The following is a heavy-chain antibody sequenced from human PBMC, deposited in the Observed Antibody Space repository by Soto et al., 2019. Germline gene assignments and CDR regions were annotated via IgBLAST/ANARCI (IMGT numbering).Heavy chain of an antibody. CDR3: ARVGNYDILTGYKYFDY. CDR1: GGSMSRTNW. J-gene: IGHJ4*02. CDR2: IFHSGNT. V-gene: IGHV4-4*02. Sequence: SETLSLTCTVSGGSMSRTNWWSWVRQSPGKGLEWIGEIFHSGNTNYNPSLKSRVAMSVDKSQNRFSLKLSSVTAADTAVYYCARVGNYDILTGYKYFDYWGQGTLVTVSS. D-gene: IGHD3-9*01.